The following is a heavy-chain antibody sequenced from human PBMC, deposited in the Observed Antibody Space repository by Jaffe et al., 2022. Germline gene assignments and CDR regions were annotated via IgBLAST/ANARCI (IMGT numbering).Heavy chain of an antibody. D-gene: IGHD6-13*01. CDR3: ARGIAPTAFDS. CDR1: GYSISSAYY. J-gene: IGHJ4*02. V-gene: IGHV4-38-2*02. CDR2: VFPTGGT. Sequence: QVQLQESGPGLVKPSETLSLICSVSGYSISSAYYWGWIRQPPGKGLEWIGNVFPTGGTAYNPSLKSRLTMSVDTSKNQFSLKLTSVTAADTAVFYCARGIAPTAFDSWGQGALVTVSS.